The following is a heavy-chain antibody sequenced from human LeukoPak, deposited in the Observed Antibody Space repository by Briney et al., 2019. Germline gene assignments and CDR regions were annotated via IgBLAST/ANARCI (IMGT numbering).Heavy chain of an antibody. CDR1: GFIFSTCG. CDR2: VSGGGDNT. CDR3: ARDAGSGWPLDY. V-gene: IGHV3-23*01. J-gene: IGHJ4*02. Sequence: PGGSLRISCAASGFIFSTCGMAWVRQSPGKGLEWVSTVSGGGDNTHYADSMKDRFTISRDNSKNTLYLQMNSLRAEDTALYYCARDAGSGWPLDYWGQGTLVTVSS. D-gene: IGHD6-19*01.